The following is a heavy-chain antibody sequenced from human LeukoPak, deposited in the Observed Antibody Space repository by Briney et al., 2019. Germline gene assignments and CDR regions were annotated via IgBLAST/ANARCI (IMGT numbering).Heavy chain of an antibody. Sequence: GGSLRLSCAASGFTFSGYAMSWVRQAPGKGLEWVSAISGSGGSTYYADSVKGRFTISRDNSKNTLYLQMNSLRAEDTAVYYCAKDANGYSSGWQDYWGQGTLVTVSS. CDR2: ISGSGGST. D-gene: IGHD6-19*01. CDR3: AKDANGYSSGWQDY. J-gene: IGHJ4*02. CDR1: GFTFSGYA. V-gene: IGHV3-23*01.